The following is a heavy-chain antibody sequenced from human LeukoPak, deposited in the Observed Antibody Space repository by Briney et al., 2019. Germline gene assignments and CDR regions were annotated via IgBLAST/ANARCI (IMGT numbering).Heavy chain of an antibody. CDR1: GFTFSRYW. D-gene: IGHD1-26*01. CDR2: IRDDGGEI. J-gene: IGHJ4*02. V-gene: IGHV3-7*01. CDR3: ARDKPRGSYYGSIFDS. Sequence: GGSLRLSCEASGFTFSRYWMSWVRRAPGKGLEWVANIRDDGGEIYYVDSVKGRFTISRDNAKSSLFLQMNSLRAEDAAVYYCARDKPRGSYYGSIFDSWGQGTLVTVSS.